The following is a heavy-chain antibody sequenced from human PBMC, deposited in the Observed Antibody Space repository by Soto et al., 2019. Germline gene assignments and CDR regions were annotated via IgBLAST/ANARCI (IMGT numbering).Heavy chain of an antibody. D-gene: IGHD1-1*01. J-gene: IGHJ4*02. CDR1: GFTFSSYA. CDR2: ISNSGGST. Sequence: EVQLLESGGGLVQPGGSLRLSCAASGFTFSSYAMSWARQAPGKGLEWVSSISNSGGSTYHADSVKGRFSISRDDSEKTLYLQMNSLRVEDAAIYFCAQGKISTTGLIYWGQGTLVTVSS. CDR3: AQGKISTTGLIY. V-gene: IGHV3-23*01.